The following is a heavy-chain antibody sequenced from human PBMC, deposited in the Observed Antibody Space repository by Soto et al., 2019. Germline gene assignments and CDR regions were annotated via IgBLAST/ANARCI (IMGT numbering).Heavy chain of an antibody. Sequence: SETLSLTCTVSGGSVSSGSYYWSWIRQPPGKGLEWIGYIYYSGSTNYNPSLKSRVTISVDTSKNQFSLKLSSVTAADTAVYYCARANIWFDPWGQGTLVTVSS. V-gene: IGHV4-61*01. CDR3: ARANIWFDP. CDR1: GGSVSSGSYY. CDR2: IYYSGST. J-gene: IGHJ5*02.